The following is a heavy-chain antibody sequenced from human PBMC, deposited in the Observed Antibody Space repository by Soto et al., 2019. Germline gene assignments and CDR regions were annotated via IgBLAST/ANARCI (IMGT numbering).Heavy chain of an antibody. CDR1: AYTFNTYG. Sequence: QVQLVQSGPELKKPGASVKVSCKASAYTFNTYGISWVRRAPGQGLEWMGWISGHNGQTNYAQKFRGRVTITTDTSTRTAYMELRSLRSDDTAIYYCARDGRKQLWVEGRNAMYVWGQGTTVTVSS. V-gene: IGHV1-18*01. D-gene: IGHD5-18*01. CDR3: ARDGRKQLWVEGRNAMYV. J-gene: IGHJ6*02. CDR2: ISGHNGQT.